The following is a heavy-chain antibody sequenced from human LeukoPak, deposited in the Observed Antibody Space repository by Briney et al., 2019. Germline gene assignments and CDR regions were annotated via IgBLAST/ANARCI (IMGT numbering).Heavy chain of an antibody. V-gene: IGHV4-4*07. CDR1: GGSISSYY. D-gene: IGHD6-19*01. CDR3: ARGIQWLGPGPAFDI. J-gene: IGHJ3*02. CDR2: IYTSGST. Sequence: SETLSLTCTVSGGSISSYYWSWIRQPAGKGLEWIGRIYTSGSTNYNPSLKSRVTMSVDTPKNQFSLKLSSVTAADTAVYYCARGIQWLGPGPAFDIWGQGTMVTVSS.